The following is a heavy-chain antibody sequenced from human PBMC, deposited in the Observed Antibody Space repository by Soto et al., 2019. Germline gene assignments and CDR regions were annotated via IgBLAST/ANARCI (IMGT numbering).Heavy chain of an antibody. Sequence: GGSLRLSCAASGFTFSSYGMHWVRQAPGKGLEWVAVISYDGSNKYYADSVKGRFTISRDNSKNTLYLQMNSLRAEDTAGYYCAKDYDFWSGSKKGYYYYYMDVWGKGTTVTVSS. CDR2: ISYDGSNK. V-gene: IGHV3-30*18. J-gene: IGHJ6*03. D-gene: IGHD3-3*01. CDR3: AKDYDFWSGSKKGYYYYYMDV. CDR1: GFTFSSYG.